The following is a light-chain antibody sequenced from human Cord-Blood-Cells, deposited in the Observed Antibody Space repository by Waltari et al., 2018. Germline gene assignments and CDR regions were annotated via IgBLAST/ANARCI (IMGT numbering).Light chain of an antibody. CDR1: NIGSKS. CDR2: YDS. CDR3: QVWDSSSDHVV. Sequence: SYVLTQPPSVSVAPGKTARITCGGNNIGSKSGNWYQQKQGQAPVLVIYYDSDRPSGIPERFSGSNSGNTATLTISRVEAGDEADYYCQVWDSSSDHVVFGGGTKLTVL. V-gene: IGLV3-21*04. J-gene: IGLJ2*01.